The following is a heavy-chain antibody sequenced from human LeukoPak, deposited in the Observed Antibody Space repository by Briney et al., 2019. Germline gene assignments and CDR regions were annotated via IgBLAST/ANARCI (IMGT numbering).Heavy chain of an antibody. J-gene: IGHJ4*02. CDR1: GGSISSSSYY. D-gene: IGHD1-1*01. V-gene: IGHV4-39*07. Sequence: PSETLSLTCTVSGGSISSSSYYWGWIRQPPGKGLEWIGSIYYRGSTYYNPSLKSRVTISVDTSKNQFSLKLSSVTAADTAVYYCARGTYYFDYWGQGTLVTVSS. CDR3: ARGTYYFDY. CDR2: IYYRGST.